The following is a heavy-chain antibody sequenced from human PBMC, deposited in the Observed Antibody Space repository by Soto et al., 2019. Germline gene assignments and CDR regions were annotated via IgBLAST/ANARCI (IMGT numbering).Heavy chain of an antibody. CDR1: GGTFSSYA. CDR2: ISAYYGTT. CDR3: AREWRYYYDSSGSGAFDY. V-gene: IGHV1-18*01. D-gene: IGHD3-22*01. Sequence: ASVKVSCKASGGTFSSYAISWVRQAPGQGLEWMGWISAYYGTTNYAQKLQGRVTMTTDTSTSTAYMELRSLRSDDTAVYYCAREWRYYYDSSGSGAFDYWGQGTRVTVSS. J-gene: IGHJ4*02.